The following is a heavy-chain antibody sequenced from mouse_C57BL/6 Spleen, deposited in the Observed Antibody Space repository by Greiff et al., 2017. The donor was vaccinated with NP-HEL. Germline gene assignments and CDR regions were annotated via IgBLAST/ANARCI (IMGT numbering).Heavy chain of an antibody. CDR3: ISYGSETGFAY. V-gene: IGHV1-15*01. CDR1: GYTFTDYE. Sequence: QVQLQQSGAELVRPGASVTLSCKASGYTFTDYEMHWVKQTPVHGLEWIGAIDPETGGTAYNQKFKGKAILTADKSSSTAYMELRSLTSEDSAVYYCISYGSETGFAYWGQGTLVTVSA. J-gene: IGHJ3*01. D-gene: IGHD1-1*01. CDR2: IDPETGGT.